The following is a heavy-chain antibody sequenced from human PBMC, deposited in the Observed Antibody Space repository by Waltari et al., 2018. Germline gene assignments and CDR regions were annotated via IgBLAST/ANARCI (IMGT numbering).Heavy chain of an antibody. Sequence: QVQLQESGPGLVKPSQTLSLTCTVSGGSISSGSYYWSWIRPPAGKGLEWIGRIYTRGSTNYNPALKIRVTISVDTSKNQFSLKLSSVTAADTAVYYCAREYHSSSTIHFDYWGQGTLVTVSS. CDR2: IYTRGST. CDR1: GGSISSGSYY. D-gene: IGHD6-6*01. V-gene: IGHV4-61*02. CDR3: AREYHSSSTIHFDY. J-gene: IGHJ4*02.